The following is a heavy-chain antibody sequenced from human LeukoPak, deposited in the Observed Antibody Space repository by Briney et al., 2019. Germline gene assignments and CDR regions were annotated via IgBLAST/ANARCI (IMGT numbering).Heavy chain of an antibody. D-gene: IGHD5-12*01. Sequence: SETLSLTCTVSGGSISSGGYYWSWIRQHPGKGLEWIGYIYYSGSTYYNPSLKSRVTISVDTSKNQFSLKLSSVTAADTAVYYCAREDGIVATISGRDAFDIWGQGTMVTVSS. CDR3: AREDGIVATISGRDAFDI. CDR2: IYYSGST. J-gene: IGHJ3*02. CDR1: GGSISSGGYY. V-gene: IGHV4-31*03.